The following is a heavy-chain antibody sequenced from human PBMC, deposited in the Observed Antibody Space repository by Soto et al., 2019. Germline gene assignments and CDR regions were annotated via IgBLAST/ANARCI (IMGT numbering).Heavy chain of an antibody. J-gene: IGHJ4*02. V-gene: IGHV4-31*03. D-gene: IGHD3-22*01. Sequence: SETLSLXCTVSGGSISSGGYYWSWIRQHPGKGLEWIGYIYYSGNTYYNPSLKSRVTISEDTSKNQFSLKLSSVTAADTAVYYCARATYYYDSSGYSDRVLDYWGQGTLVTVSS. CDR1: GGSISSGGYY. CDR2: IYYSGNT. CDR3: ARATYYYDSSGYSDRVLDY.